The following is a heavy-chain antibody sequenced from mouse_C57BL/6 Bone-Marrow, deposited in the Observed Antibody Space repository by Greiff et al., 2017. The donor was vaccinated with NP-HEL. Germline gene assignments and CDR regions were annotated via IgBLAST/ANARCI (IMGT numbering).Heavy chain of an antibody. CDR2: IHPNSGST. Sequence: QVQLQQPGAELVKPGASVKLSCKASGYTFTSYWMHWVKQRPGQGLEWIGMIHPNSGSTNYNEKFKSKATLTDDKSSSTAYMQISSLTSEDSAVYYCARRITTVVAYYFDYWGQGTTLTVSS. CDR3: ARRITTVVAYYFDY. V-gene: IGHV1-64*01. J-gene: IGHJ2*01. CDR1: GYTFTSYW. D-gene: IGHD1-1*01.